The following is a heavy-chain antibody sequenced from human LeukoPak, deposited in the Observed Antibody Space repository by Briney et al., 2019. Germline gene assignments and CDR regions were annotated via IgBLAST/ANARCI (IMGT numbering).Heavy chain of an antibody. CDR2: INTDGSST. V-gene: IGHV3-74*01. J-gene: IGHJ4*02. CDR1: GFTFSSYW. D-gene: IGHD5-18*01. CDR3: AREGKSYGLGY. Sequence: GGSLRLSCAASGFTFSSYWMHWVRQAPGKGLVWVSRINTDGSSTTYADSVKGRFTISRDNAKNTLYLQMNGLRAEDTVVYYCAREGKSYGLGYWGQGTLVTVSS.